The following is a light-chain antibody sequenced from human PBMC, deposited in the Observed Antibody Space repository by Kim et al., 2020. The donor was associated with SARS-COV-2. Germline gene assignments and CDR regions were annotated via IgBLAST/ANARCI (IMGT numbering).Light chain of an antibody. J-gene: IGLJ2*01. CDR1: SLRSYY. V-gene: IGLV3-19*01. CDR3: NSRDSNDYVV. Sequence: ALGQTVRITCQGHSLRSYYAPWYQQKPGQAPIPVIYVKNNRPSGIPDRFSGSSSGNTASLTITGTQAGDESDYYCNSRDSNDYVVFGGGTQLTVL. CDR2: VKN.